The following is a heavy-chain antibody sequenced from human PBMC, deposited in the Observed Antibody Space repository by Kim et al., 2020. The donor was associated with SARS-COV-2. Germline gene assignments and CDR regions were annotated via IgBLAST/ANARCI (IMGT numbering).Heavy chain of an antibody. CDR1: GGSFNGYY. Sequence: SETLSHTCAVYGGSFNGYYLTWIRQPPGEGLEWIGEINHSGGTDYNPSLKSRVTISVDTSRNQLSLRLTSVTAADTAVYYCARGQLRLDNWGQGSLVTVS. V-gene: IGHV4-34*01. J-gene: IGHJ4*02. CDR3: ARGQLRLDN. D-gene: IGHD2-21*01. CDR2: INHSGGT.